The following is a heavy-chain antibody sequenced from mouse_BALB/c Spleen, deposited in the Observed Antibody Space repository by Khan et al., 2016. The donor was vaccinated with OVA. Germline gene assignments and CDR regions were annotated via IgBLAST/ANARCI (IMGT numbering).Heavy chain of an antibody. CDR3: ARFQGRDFDY. CDR2: ISHSGNT. CDR1: GYSITSDYA. D-gene: IGHD3-2*02. J-gene: IGHJ2*01. Sequence: EVQLQESGPGLVKSSQSLSLTCTVTGYSITSDYAWNWIRQFPGNKLEWMGYISHSGNTKYNPSLKSRISITRDTSKNQVFLQLNFVTIEDTATDYGARFQGRDFDYWGQGTTLTVSS. V-gene: IGHV3-2*02.